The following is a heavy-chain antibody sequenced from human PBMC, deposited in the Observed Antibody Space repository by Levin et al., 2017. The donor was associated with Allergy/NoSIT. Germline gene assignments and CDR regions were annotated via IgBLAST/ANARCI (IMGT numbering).Heavy chain of an antibody. CDR3: AKEGYYYDSSGHHDY. V-gene: IGHV3-30*18. CDR2: ISYDGSNK. J-gene: IGHJ4*02. D-gene: IGHD3-22*01. CDR1: GFTFSSYG. Sequence: LSLTCAASGFTFSSYGMHWVRQAPGKGLEWVAVISYDGSNKYYADSVKGRFTISRDNSKNTLYLQMNSLRAEDTAVYYCAKEGYYYDSSGHHDYWGQGTLVTVSS.